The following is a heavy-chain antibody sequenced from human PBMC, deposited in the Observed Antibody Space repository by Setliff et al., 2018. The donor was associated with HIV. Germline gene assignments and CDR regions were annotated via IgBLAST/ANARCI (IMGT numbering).Heavy chain of an antibody. V-gene: IGHV4-59*08. CDR2: LNYDGVT. J-gene: IGHJ5*02. CDR1: GDSINYKY. CDR3: ARHAVPHYYDSSGPS. Sequence: PSETLSLTCTVSGDSINYKYWSWIRQSPGKGLEWIGELNYDGVTNHNPSLRSRVTISVDTSRKQWSLKLNSVTAADTAVYYCARHAVPHYYDSSGPSWGPGTLVTVSS. D-gene: IGHD3-22*01.